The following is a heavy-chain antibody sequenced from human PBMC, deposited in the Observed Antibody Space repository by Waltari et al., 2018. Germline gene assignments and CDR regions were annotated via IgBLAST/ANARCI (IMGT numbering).Heavy chain of an antibody. CDR3: VRDTGEYGALHY. CDR1: GFTFDDYV. J-gene: IGHJ4*02. D-gene: IGHD4-17*01. Sequence: EVQLVESGGGLVQPGRSVRLSCAASGFTFDDYVMHWVRQAPGKGLEGVSVITWNSDNIDYADSVKGRFTISRDNAKNLLYLKMNSLKPEDTALYFCVRDTGEYGALHYWGQGTLVTVSS. V-gene: IGHV3-9*01. CDR2: ITWNSDNI.